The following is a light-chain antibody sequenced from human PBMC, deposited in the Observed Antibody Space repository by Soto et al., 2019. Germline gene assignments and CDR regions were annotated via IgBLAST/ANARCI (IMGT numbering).Light chain of an antibody. CDR3: QQLNSYPIT. V-gene: IGKV1-9*01. CDR2: AAS. CDR1: QGISSY. J-gene: IGKJ5*01. Sequence: DIPLTQSPSFLSASVGDRVTITCRASQGISSYLAWYQQKPGKAPKLLIYAASTLQSGVPSRFSGSGSGTEFTLTISSLQPEDFVTYYCQQLNSYPITFGQGTRLEIK.